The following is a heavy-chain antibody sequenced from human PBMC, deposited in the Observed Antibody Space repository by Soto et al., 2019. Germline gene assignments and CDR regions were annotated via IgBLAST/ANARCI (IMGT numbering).Heavy chain of an antibody. CDR3: ARVGGTGGYTYGLDY. J-gene: IGHJ4*02. V-gene: IGHV1-69*06. CDR1: GGTFSSYA. Sequence: QVQLVQSGAEVKKPGSSVKVSCKASGGTFSSYAISWVRQAPGQGLEWMGGIIPVFGTGIYAQKFQGRVTITADISTNTAYMELSSLRSEDTAVYFCARVGGTGGYTYGLDYWGQGTLVTVSS. D-gene: IGHD5-18*01. CDR2: IIPVFGTG.